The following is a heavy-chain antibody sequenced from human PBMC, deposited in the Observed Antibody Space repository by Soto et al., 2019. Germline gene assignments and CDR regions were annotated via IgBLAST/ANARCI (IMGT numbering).Heavy chain of an antibody. CDR3: ARPHCSGGSCYFSSGMDV. D-gene: IGHD2-15*01. J-gene: IGHJ6*02. CDR1: GGTFSSYA. Sequence: QVQLVQSGAEVKKPGSSVMVSCKASGGTFSSYAISWVRQAPGQGLEWMGGIIPIFGTANYAQKFQGRVTITADESTSTAYMELSSLRSEDTAAYYCARPHCSGGSCYFSSGMDVWGQGTTGTVSS. CDR2: IIPIFGTA. V-gene: IGHV1-69*12.